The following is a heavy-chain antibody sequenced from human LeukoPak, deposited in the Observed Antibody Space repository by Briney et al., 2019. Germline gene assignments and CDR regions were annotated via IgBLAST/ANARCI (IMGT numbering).Heavy chain of an antibody. CDR2: IYSGGST. CDR1: GFTVSSNY. V-gene: IGHV3-53*01. D-gene: IGHD6-19*01. J-gene: IGHJ6*02. Sequence: GGSLRLSCAASGFTVSSNYMSWVRQAPGKGLEWVSVIYSGGSTYYADSVKGRLTISRDNSKNTLYLQMNSLRAEDTAVYYCARNQYSSGTFYYYGMDVWGQGTTVTVSS. CDR3: ARNQYSSGTFYYYGMDV.